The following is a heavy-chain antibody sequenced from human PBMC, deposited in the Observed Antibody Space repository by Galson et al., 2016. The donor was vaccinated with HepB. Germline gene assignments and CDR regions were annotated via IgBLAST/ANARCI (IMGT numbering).Heavy chain of an antibody. D-gene: IGHD7-27*01. V-gene: IGHV1-3*04. J-gene: IGHJ5*02. Sequence: SVKVSCKASGNTFSNYTLHWVRQAPGHRPEWMGWINTGNSNTKYSQKFQGRFITSRVNSESTMYLQMTSLRPEDTGVYYCVWDNWGWDAWGQGTPVTVSS. CDR1: GNTFSNYT. CDR3: VWDNWGWDA. CDR2: INTGNSNT.